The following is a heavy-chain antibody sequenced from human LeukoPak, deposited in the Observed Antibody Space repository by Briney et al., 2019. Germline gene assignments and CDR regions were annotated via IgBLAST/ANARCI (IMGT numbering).Heavy chain of an antibody. D-gene: IGHD1-7*01. CDR3: ARELPPVVNYRFDH. V-gene: IGHV3-33*08. CDR1: GFIFSDSY. CDR2: IWYDGSNK. J-gene: IGHJ5*02. Sequence: GGSLRLSCAASGFIFSDSYMSWIRQAPGTGLEWVAVIWYDGSNKYCADSVKGRFTISRDNSKNTLYLQINSLRAEDTATYYCARELPPVVNYRFDHWGQGTLVTVSS.